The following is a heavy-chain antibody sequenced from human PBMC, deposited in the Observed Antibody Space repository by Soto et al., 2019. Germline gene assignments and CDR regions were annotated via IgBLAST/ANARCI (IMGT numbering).Heavy chain of an antibody. CDR2: ISTYNGDA. D-gene: IGHD6-6*01. J-gene: IGHJ6*02. Sequence: QAQLEQSGAEVKKPGASVKVSCKSSGYTFSTSGISWVRQAPGQGLERRGRISTYNGDANNAQRVQGRVTMTTDKSTSPTFMELRSLRSDDTAVYSCAREGPRPYYYYGMDVWGQETTVTVSS. CDR3: AREGPRPYYYYGMDV. V-gene: IGHV1-18*01. CDR1: GYTFSTSG.